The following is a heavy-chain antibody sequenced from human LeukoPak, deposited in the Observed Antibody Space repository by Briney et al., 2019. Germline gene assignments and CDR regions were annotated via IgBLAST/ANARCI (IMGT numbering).Heavy chain of an antibody. Sequence: GASVKVSCKASGYTFTGYYMHWVRQAPGQGLEWMGWINPNSGGTNYAQKFQGRVTMTRDTSISTAYMELSRLRSDGTAVYYCARGLTGYTQAPGYWGQGTLVTVSS. J-gene: IGHJ4*02. CDR2: INPNSGGT. V-gene: IGHV1-2*02. CDR3: ARGLTGYTQAPGY. CDR1: GYTFTGYY. D-gene: IGHD3-9*01.